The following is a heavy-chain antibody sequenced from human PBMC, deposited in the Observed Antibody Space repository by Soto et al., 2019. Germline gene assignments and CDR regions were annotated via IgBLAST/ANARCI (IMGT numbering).Heavy chain of an antibody. J-gene: IGHJ4*02. V-gene: IGHV4-4*07. Sequence: SETLSLTCTVAGGYISGYDWSWIRQPAGKGLEWIGRIYTSGSTNYNPSLKSRVTMSVDTSKNQFSLKLSSVTAADTVVYYCARELAARPRYFDYWGQGTLVTVSS. CDR2: IYTSGST. CDR1: GGYISGYD. CDR3: ARELAARPRYFDY. D-gene: IGHD6-6*01.